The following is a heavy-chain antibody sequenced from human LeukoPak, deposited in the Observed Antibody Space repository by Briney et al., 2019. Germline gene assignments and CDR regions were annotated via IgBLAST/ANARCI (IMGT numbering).Heavy chain of an antibody. Sequence: GGSLRLSCAASGLTFHDYAMHWVRQVPGKGLKWVSGITWNSGSVLYADSVRGRFTISRDNAKNSLYLQMNSLRPEDMAFYYCAKGLGVASLVVDALDMWGQGTMVTV. D-gene: IGHD3/OR15-3a*01. CDR1: GLTFHDYA. V-gene: IGHV3-9*03. CDR2: ITWNSGSV. CDR3: AKGLGVASLVVDALDM. J-gene: IGHJ3*02.